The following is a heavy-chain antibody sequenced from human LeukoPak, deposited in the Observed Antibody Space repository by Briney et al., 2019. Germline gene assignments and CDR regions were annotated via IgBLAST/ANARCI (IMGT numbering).Heavy chain of an antibody. CDR2: ISSGSSYI. Sequence: PGGSLRLSCAASGFTFSSYSMNWVRQAPGKGLEWVSSISSGSSYIYYADSVKGRFTISRDNAKNSLYLQMNSLRAEDTAVYHCATYDSSGYFDYWGQGTLVTVSS. V-gene: IGHV3-21*01. CDR3: ATYDSSGYFDY. J-gene: IGHJ4*02. D-gene: IGHD3-22*01. CDR1: GFTFSSYS.